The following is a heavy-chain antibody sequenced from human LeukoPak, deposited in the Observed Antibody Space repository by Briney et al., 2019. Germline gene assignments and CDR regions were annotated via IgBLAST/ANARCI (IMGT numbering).Heavy chain of an antibody. CDR2: IYYSGSV. CDR3: ARGGRFCAAGSYDPNWFAP. D-gene: IGHD2-15*01. CDR1: GGSISSGDYY. V-gene: IGHV4-30-4*01. J-gene: IGHJ5*02. Sequence: PSQTLSLTCSVSGGSISSGDYYWSWIRQSPEKGLEWIGFIYYSGSVFYNPSLKSRLAISLDSSMNQFPLTLTSLTAADTAVYYCARGGRFCAAGSYDPNWFAPWGQGSLVTVSS.